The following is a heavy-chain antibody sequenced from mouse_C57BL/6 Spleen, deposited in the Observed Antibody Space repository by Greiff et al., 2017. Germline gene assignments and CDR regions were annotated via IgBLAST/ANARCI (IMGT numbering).Heavy chain of an antibody. V-gene: IGHV5-9-1*02. D-gene: IGHD6-1*01. CDR3: TKESASDAMDY. J-gene: IGHJ4*01. Sequence: EVQRVESGEGLVKPGGSLKLSCAASGFTFSSYAMSWVRQTPEKRLEWVAYISSGGDYISDADTVKGRFNIARDNARNSLYLQMCSLKSADTAMYYCTKESASDAMDYWGQGTSVTVSS. CDR2: ISSGGDYI. CDR1: GFTFSSYA.